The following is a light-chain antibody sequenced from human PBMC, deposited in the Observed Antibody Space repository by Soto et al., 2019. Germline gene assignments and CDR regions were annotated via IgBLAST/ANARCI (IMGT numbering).Light chain of an antibody. CDR3: QQRSTWPT. V-gene: IGKV3-11*01. Sequence: EIVLTQSPATLSLSPGDTATLSCRASQTVTSSLAWFQQRPGQAPRLLIYDVSRRAPAIPARFSGGGSGTDFTLSISSLEPEDFAIYYCQQRSTWPTFGGGTKVEIK. CDR1: QTVTSS. CDR2: DVS. J-gene: IGKJ4*01.